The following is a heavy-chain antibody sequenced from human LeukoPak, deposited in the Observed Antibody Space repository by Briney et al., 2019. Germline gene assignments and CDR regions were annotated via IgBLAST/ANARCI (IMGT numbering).Heavy chain of an antibody. Sequence: SETLSLTCTVPDGSLSGHYWSWIRQPPGKGLESIGFVYYSGSTNYNPSLKGRVTISLDTSKNQFSLQLNSVTPEDTAVYYCTRGASFNFDYWGQGTLVTVSS. CDR2: VYYSGST. CDR1: DGSLSGHY. V-gene: IGHV4-59*11. CDR3: TRGASFNFDY. D-gene: IGHD1-26*01. J-gene: IGHJ4*02.